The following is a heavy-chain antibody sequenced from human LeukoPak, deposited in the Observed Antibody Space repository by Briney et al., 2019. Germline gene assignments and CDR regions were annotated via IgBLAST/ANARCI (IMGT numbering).Heavy chain of an antibody. CDR3: ARGRGGYGDYVTHLDY. J-gene: IGHJ4*02. Sequence: ASVKVSCKASGYTFTSYDINWVRQATGQGLEWMGWMNPNSGNTGYAQKFQGRVTMTRNTSISTAYMELSSLRSEDTAVYYCARGRGGYGDYVTHLDYWGQGTLVTVSS. CDR1: GYTFTSYD. V-gene: IGHV1-8*01. CDR2: MNPNSGNT. D-gene: IGHD4-17*01.